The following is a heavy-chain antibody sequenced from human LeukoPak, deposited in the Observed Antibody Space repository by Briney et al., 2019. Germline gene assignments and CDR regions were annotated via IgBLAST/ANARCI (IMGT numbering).Heavy chain of an antibody. Sequence: SETLSLTCNASGASLRENYWSWIRQSPGKGLEWIAEVKHSGSTNYNPSLKSRVTISADTSKSEISLKLSTVTAADTAVYYCARLQFLSGGYYAFDSWGQGSRVTVSS. CDR2: VKHSGST. V-gene: IGHV4-34*01. CDR3: ARLQFLSGGYYAFDS. J-gene: IGHJ4*02. CDR1: GASLRENY. D-gene: IGHD3-22*01.